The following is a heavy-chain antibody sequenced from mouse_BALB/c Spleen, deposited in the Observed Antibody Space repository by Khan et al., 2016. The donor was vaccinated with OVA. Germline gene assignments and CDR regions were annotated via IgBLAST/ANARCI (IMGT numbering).Heavy chain of an antibody. CDR2: IYPGDGDT. D-gene: IGHD2-3*01. J-gene: IGHJ4*01. CDR3: ARSYDGYYAMDY. Sequence: QVQLQQSGAELVRPGSSVKISCKASGYAFSSYWMNWVKQRPGQGLEWIGQIYPGDGDTNYNGKLKGKATLTADKSSSTAFMQLSSLTSDDSAVYFCARSYDGYYAMDYWGQGTSVTVSS. CDR1: GYAFSSYW. V-gene: IGHV1-80*01.